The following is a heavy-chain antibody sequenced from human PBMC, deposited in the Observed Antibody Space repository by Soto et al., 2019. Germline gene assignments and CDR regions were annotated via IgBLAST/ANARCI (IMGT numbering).Heavy chain of an antibody. CDR2: IGRTGDT. V-gene: IGHV3-13*01. J-gene: IGHJ4*02. D-gene: IGHD5-18*01. Sequence: EVQLVEAGGGLVQPGGSLRLSCAASGFTFSDYDMHGVRQVTGKGLEWVSGIGRTGDTYYTGSVRGRFTNSRENAKNSLYLQMNSLRAEDTAVYYCARDLGYSYGRPLDSWGQGTLVTVSS. CDR1: GFTFSDYD. CDR3: ARDLGYSYGRPLDS.